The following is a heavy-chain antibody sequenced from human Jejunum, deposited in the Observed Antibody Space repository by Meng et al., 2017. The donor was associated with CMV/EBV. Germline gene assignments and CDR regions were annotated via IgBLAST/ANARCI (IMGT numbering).Heavy chain of an antibody. CDR1: GFTFGDYT. V-gene: IGHV3-49*04. CDR3: VQGYSYYFDY. J-gene: IGHJ4*02. Sequence: ASGFTFGDYTMRWVRLAPGKGLEWVGFIRIKAYSGTTEYAASVKGRFTISRDDSKSIAYLLMNSLKTEDTAVYYCVQGYSYYFDYWGQGTLVTVSS. CDR2: IRIKAYSGTT. D-gene: IGHD2-15*01.